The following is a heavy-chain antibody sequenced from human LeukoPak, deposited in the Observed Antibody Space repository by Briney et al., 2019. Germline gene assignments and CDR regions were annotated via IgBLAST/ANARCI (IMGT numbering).Heavy chain of an antibody. J-gene: IGHJ4*02. CDR1: GGSINSGDYY. Sequence: SETLSLTCTLSGGSINSGDYYWSWIRQPPGKGLEWIGYIYYSGSTYYNPSLKSRVTISVDTSKNQFSLKMSSVTAADTAVYYCASYYDSSGYTDNFDYWGQGTLVTVSS. D-gene: IGHD3-22*01. CDR2: IYYSGST. CDR3: ASYYDSSGYTDNFDY. V-gene: IGHV4-30-4*01.